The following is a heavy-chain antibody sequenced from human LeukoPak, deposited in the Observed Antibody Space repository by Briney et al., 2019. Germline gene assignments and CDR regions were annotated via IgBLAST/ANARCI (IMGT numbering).Heavy chain of an antibody. V-gene: IGHV3-21*01. Sequence: PGGSLRLSCAASGFTFSSYSMNWVRQAPGKGLEWVSSISSSSSYIYYADSVEGRFIISRDNAKNSLYLQMNSLRAEDTAVYYCARVVPAAEFDYWGQGTLVTVSS. D-gene: IGHD2-2*01. J-gene: IGHJ4*02. CDR1: GFTFSSYS. CDR3: ARVVPAAEFDY. CDR2: ISSSSSYI.